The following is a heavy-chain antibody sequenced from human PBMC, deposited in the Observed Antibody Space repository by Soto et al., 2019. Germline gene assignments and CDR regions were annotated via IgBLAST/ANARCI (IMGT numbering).Heavy chain of an antibody. J-gene: IGHJ4*02. D-gene: IGHD2-21*01. CDR2: FIPILDMA. CDR1: GGTFNTYT. Sequence: QVQVVQSGAEVKKPESSVNVSCKPSGGTFNTYTVNWVRLAPGHGLEWMGRFIPILDMANYAQKFQDRVTITADRSTFTAYMELNSLTSDDTAEYYCAITYCRDNSCPRDFDFWGPGTRVTVSS. V-gene: IGHV1-69*02. CDR3: AITYCRDNSCPRDFDF.